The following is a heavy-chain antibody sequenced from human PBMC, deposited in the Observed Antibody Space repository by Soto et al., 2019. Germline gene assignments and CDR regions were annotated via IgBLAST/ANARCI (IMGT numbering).Heavy chain of an antibody. CDR1: GFTFSSYG. J-gene: IGHJ4*02. V-gene: IGHV3-30*18. D-gene: IGHD6-6*01. CDR2: ISYDGSNK. Sequence: ESGGGVVQPGRSLRLSCAASGFTFSSYGMHWVRQAPGKGLEWVAVISYDGSNKYYADSVKGRFTISRDNSKNTLYLQMNSLRAEDTAVYYCAKLSIAARTPFDYWGQGTLVTVSS. CDR3: AKLSIAARTPFDY.